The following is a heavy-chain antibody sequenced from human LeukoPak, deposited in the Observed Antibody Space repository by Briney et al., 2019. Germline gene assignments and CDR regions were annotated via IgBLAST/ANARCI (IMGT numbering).Heavy chain of an antibody. J-gene: IGHJ6*03. CDR2: IKRQSDGATT. CDR3: TTEYYDSGNDIDL. Sequence: PGGSLRLSCAASGFSFSNAWMSWVRQVPGTGLEWVGRIKRQSDGATTQYAAPVKDRFTISRDNSKKTLYLQMNNLKTEDTAVYYCTTEYYDSGNDIDLWGKGTTVTVSS. CDR1: GFSFSNAW. D-gene: IGHD3-22*01. V-gene: IGHV3-15*01.